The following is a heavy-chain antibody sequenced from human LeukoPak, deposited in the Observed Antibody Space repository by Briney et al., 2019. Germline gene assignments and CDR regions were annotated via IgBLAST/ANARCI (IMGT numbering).Heavy chain of an antibody. CDR1: GGSFSGYY. D-gene: IGHD3-3*01. Sequence: SETLSLTCAVYGGSFSGYYWSWIRQPPGKGLEWIGEINHSGSTNYNPSLKSRVTISVDTSKNQFSLKLSSVTAADTAVYYCARMTDFGVVIAHFDYWGQGTLVTVSS. CDR2: INHSGST. J-gene: IGHJ4*02. CDR3: ARMTDFGVVIAHFDY. V-gene: IGHV4-34*01.